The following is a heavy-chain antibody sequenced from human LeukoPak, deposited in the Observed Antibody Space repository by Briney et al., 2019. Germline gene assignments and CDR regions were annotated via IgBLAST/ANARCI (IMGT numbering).Heavy chain of an antibody. Sequence: GGSLKLSCTASGFTFGHFAMSWVRQAPGKGLEWIGFIRMKASGGTAEYAASVKGRFAISRDDSNSIAYLQMDSLKTEDTGIYYCVRSYDSWGQGTLVIVSS. CDR2: IRMKASGGTA. J-gene: IGHJ4*02. D-gene: IGHD3-10*01. CDR1: GFTFGHFA. CDR3: VRSYDS. V-gene: IGHV3-49*04.